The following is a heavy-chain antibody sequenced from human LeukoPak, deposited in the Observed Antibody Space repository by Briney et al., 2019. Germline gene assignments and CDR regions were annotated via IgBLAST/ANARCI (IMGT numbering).Heavy chain of an antibody. D-gene: IGHD3-22*01. Sequence: PGGSLRLSCAASGFTFSSHAMSWVRQPPGKGLEWVSAISGSGGSTYYADSVKGRFTISRDNSKDTLYLQMNSLRDEDTAVYYCAKEAKPPGNYYDSSGYYYDYWGQGTLVTVSS. CDR2: ISGSGGST. CDR3: AKEAKPPGNYYDSSGYYYDY. CDR1: GFTFSSHA. J-gene: IGHJ4*02. V-gene: IGHV3-23*01.